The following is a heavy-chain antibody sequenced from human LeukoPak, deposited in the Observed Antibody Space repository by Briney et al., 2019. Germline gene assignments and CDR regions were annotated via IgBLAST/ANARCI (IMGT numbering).Heavy chain of an antibody. Sequence: GGSLRLSCTASGFTFSNAWMSWVRQAPGKGLEWVAFIRYGGNDERYADSVKGRFTISRDNSKNTLYLQMNSLRAEDTAMYYCAKRDYDFWSGYGGPLDYWGQGTLVTVSS. CDR3: AKRDYDFWSGYGGPLDY. V-gene: IGHV3-30*02. J-gene: IGHJ4*02. D-gene: IGHD3-3*01. CDR2: IRYGGNDE. CDR1: GFTFSNAW.